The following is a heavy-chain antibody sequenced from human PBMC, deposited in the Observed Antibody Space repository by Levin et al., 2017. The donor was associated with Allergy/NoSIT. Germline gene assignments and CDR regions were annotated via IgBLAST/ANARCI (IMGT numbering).Heavy chain of an antibody. V-gene: IGHV4-59*08. Sequence: ASETLSLTCTVSGISISTYYWSWIRQPPGKGLEWIGYVYDSGSADYNPSLKSRVTISADTSKNQFSLTLTSVTAADTAVYYCARQGYCSAGRCHGFWGRGILVTVS. CDR2: VYDSGSA. J-gene: IGHJ4*01. CDR1: GISISTYY. CDR3: ARQGYCSAGRCHGF. D-gene: IGHD2-15*01.